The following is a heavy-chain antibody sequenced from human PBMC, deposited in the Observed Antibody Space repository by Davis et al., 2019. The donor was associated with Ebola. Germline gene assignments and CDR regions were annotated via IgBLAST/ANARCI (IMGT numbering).Heavy chain of an antibody. CDR1: GYTFTGYY. CDR2: INPYNGAT. J-gene: IGHJ6*02. D-gene: IGHD6-13*01. CDR3: ARDRYSSSLYYYYGMDV. V-gene: IGHV1-2*06. Sequence: AASVKVSCKASGYTFTGYYMHWVRRAPGQGLEWMGRINPYNGATNYAQKFQGRVTMTRDTSISTAYMELSRLTSDDTAVYYCARDRYSSSLYYYYGMDVWGQGTTVTVSS.